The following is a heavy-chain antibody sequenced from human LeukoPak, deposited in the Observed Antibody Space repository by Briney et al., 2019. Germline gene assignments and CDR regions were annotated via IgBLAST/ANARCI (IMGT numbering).Heavy chain of an antibody. J-gene: IGHJ5*02. CDR2: TYYRSKWYS. V-gene: IGHV6-1*01. CDR1: GDSVSSNSAA. D-gene: IGHD6-13*01. CDR3: AKNIAAGVFLTWFDP. Sequence: SQTLSLTCAISGDSVSSNSAAWNWIRQSPSIGLDWLGRTYYRSKWYSDYAVSVKSRITINPDTSKNQFSMQLNSVTPEDTAVYYCAKNIAAGVFLTWFDPWGQGTLVTVSS.